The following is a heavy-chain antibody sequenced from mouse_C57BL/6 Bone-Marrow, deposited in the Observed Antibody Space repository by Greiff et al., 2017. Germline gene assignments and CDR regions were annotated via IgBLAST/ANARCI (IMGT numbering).Heavy chain of an antibody. V-gene: IGHV5-15*01. CDR1: GFTFSDYG. CDR2: ISNLAYSI. J-gene: IGHJ4*01. D-gene: IGHD2-5*01. CDR3: ARGGAYYSNYDYAMDY. Sequence: EVMLVESGGGLVQPGGSLKLSCAASGFTFSDYGMAWVRQAPRKGPEWVAFISNLAYSIYYADTVTGRFTISRENAKNTLYLEMSGLRSEDTAMYNCARGGAYYSNYDYAMDYWGQGTSVTVSS.